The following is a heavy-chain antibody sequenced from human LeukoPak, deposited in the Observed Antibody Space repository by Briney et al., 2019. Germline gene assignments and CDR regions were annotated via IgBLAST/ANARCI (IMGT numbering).Heavy chain of an antibody. CDR2: IYSDNT. Sequence: GGSLRLSCTVSGFTVSSNSMSWVRQAPGKGLEWVSFIYSDNTHYSDSVKGRFTISRDNSKNTLYLQMNSLRAEDTAVYYCARRAGAYSHPYDYWSQGTLVTVSS. D-gene: IGHD4/OR15-4a*01. V-gene: IGHV3-53*01. CDR1: GFTVSSNS. CDR3: ARRAGAYSHPYDY. J-gene: IGHJ4*02.